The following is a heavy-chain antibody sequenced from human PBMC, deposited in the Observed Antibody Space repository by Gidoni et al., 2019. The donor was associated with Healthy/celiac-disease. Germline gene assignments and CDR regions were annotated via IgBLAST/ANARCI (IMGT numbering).Heavy chain of an antibody. J-gene: IGHJ4*02. CDR1: GFTFSSYS. D-gene: IGHD2-8*01. Sequence: EVQLVESGGGLVQPGGSLRLSCAASGFTFSSYSMNWVRQAPGKGLEWVSDISSSSSTIYYADSVKGRFTISRDNAKNSLYLQMNSLRAEDTAVYYCARDGEDIVLMVYATSFDYWGQGTLVTVSS. CDR2: ISSSSSTI. V-gene: IGHV3-48*04. CDR3: ARDGEDIVLMVYATSFDY.